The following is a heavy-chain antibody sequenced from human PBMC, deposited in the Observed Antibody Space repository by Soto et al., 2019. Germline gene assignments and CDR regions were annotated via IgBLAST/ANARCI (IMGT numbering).Heavy chain of an antibody. D-gene: IGHD3-10*01. CDR3: AKVVTMVRGAFDY. V-gene: IGHV3-23*01. Sequence: EVQLLESGGGLVQPGGSLRLSCAASGFTFSSYAMSWVRQAPGKGLEWVSAISGSGGSTYYADSVKGRFTISRDNSKNTLYLQMNSLRAEDTAVYYWAKVVTMVRGAFDYWGQGTLVTVSS. J-gene: IGHJ4*02. CDR1: GFTFSSYA. CDR2: ISGSGGST.